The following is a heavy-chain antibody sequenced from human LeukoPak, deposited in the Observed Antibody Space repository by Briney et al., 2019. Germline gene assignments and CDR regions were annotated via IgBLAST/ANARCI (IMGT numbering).Heavy chain of an antibody. CDR1: GFTFSSYS. CDR2: ISSSSSYI. CDR3: AREASSGTNDY. J-gene: IGHJ4*02. V-gene: IGHV3-21*01. D-gene: IGHD6-19*01. Sequence: GGSPRLSCAASGFTFSSYSMNWVRQAPGKGLEWVSSISSSSSYIYYADSVKGRFTISRDNAKNSLYLQINSLRAEDTAVYYCAREASSGTNDYWGQGTLVTVSS.